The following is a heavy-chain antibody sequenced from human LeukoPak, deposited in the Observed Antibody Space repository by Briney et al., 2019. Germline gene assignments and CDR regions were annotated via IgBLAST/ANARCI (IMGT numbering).Heavy chain of an antibody. D-gene: IGHD3-10*01. CDR2: IYSGGST. J-gene: IGHJ4*02. CDR3: ARAGEGVLWFGELSPFDY. CDR1: GFIVSSNY. V-gene: IGHV3-66*01. Sequence: GGSLRLSCAASGFIVSSNYMSWVRQAPGKGLEWVSVIYSGGSTYYADSVKGRFTISRDNSKNTLYLQMNSLRAEDTAVYYCARAGEGVLWFGELSPFDYWGQGTLVTVSS.